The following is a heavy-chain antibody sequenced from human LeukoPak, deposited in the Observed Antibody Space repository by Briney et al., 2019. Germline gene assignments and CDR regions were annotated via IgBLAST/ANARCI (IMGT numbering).Heavy chain of an antibody. CDR3: ARVAGAAAPSDY. CDR2: TRNKANSYTT. V-gene: IGHV3-72*01. J-gene: IGHJ4*02. Sequence: GGSLRLSCAASGFTFSDHYMDWVRQAPGKGLEWVGRTRNKANSYTTEYAASVKGRFTISRDDSKNSLYLQMSSLKTEDTAVYYCARVAGAAAPSDYWGQGTLVTVSS. D-gene: IGHD6-13*01. CDR1: GFTFSDHY.